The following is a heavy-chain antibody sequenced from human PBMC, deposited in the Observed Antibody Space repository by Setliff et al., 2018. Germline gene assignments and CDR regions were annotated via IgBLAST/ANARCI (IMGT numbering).Heavy chain of an antibody. D-gene: IGHD5-18*01. CDR2: FDPEDGET. J-gene: IGHJ4*02. V-gene: IGHV1-24*01. CDR3: ATSVSWIQLVLYPQGHPEPFDY. CDR1: GYTLTELS. Sequence: ASVKVSCKVSGYTLTELSMHWVRQAPGKGLEWMGGFDPEDGETIYAQKFQGRVTMTEDTSTDTAYMELSSLRSEDTAVYHCATSVSWIQLVLYPQGHPEPFDYWGQGTQVTVSS.